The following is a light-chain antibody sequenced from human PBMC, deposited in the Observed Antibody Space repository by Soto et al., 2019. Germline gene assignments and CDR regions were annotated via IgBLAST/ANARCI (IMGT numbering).Light chain of an antibody. CDR2: DAS. CDR3: QHMQT. CDR1: QTISSW. Sequence: DIQMTQSPSTLSASVGGRVTITCRASQTISSWLAWYQQKPGKAPKFLIYDASTLESGVPSRFSGSGFGTEFSLTISSLQPDDFGSYYCQHMQTFGQGTKVDIK. J-gene: IGKJ1*01. V-gene: IGKV1-5*01.